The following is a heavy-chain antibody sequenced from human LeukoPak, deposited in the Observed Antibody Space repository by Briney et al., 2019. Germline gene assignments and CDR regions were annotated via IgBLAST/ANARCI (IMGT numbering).Heavy chain of an antibody. J-gene: IGHJ4*02. Sequence: GGSLRLSCAASGFTLSSYAMSWVRQAPGKGLEWVSGISGSGGSTYHADSVKGRFTISRDNSKNTLYLQMNSLRAEDTAVYYCAKAGSVVPAATADYWGQGTLVTVSS. CDR3: AKAGSVVPAATADY. D-gene: IGHD2-2*01. V-gene: IGHV3-23*01. CDR1: GFTLSSYA. CDR2: ISGSGGST.